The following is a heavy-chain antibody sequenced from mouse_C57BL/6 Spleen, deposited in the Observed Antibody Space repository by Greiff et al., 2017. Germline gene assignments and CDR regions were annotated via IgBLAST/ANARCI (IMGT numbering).Heavy chain of an antibody. CDR3: ATLRSYDGYYYFAY. CDR1: GYTFTGYW. Sequence: QVQLQQSGAELMKPGASVKLSCKATGYTFTGYWIEWVKQRPGHGLEWIGEILPGSGSTNYNEKFKGKATFTAVTSSNTAYMQLSSLTTEDSAIYDCATLRSYDGYYYFAYWGQGTLVTDSA. J-gene: IGHJ3*01. D-gene: IGHD2-3*01. V-gene: IGHV1-9*01. CDR2: ILPGSGST.